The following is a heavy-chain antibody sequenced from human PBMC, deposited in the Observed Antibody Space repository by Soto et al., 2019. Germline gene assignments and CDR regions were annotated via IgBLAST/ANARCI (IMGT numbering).Heavy chain of an antibody. V-gene: IGHV1-69*13. CDR1: GGTFSSYA. J-gene: IGHJ6*02. Sequence: SVKVSCKASGGTFSSYAISWVRQAPGQGLEWMGGIIPIFGTANYAQKFQGRVTITADESTSTAYMELSSLRSEDTAVYYCAREGTSSSSDYYYYGMDVWGQGTTVTVSS. D-gene: IGHD6-6*01. CDR3: AREGTSSSSDYYYYGMDV. CDR2: IIPIFGTA.